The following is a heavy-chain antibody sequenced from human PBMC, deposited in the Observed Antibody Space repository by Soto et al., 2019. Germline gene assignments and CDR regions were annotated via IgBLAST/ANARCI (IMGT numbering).Heavy chain of an antibody. CDR2: ISAYNGYT. J-gene: IGHJ6*02. Sequence: QVQLVQSGTEVKKPGASVRVSCKASGYTFNSYGISWVRQAPGQGLEWMGWISAYNGYTKYAQNLQGRVTMTTDTSTSTAYMDLRSLRSDDTAVYYCAGVLRGMDVWGQGTTVTVSS. CDR3: AGVLRGMDV. V-gene: IGHV1-18*01. CDR1: GYTFNSYG.